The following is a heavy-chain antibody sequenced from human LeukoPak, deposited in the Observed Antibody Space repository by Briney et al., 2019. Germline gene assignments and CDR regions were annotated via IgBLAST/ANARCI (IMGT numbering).Heavy chain of an antibody. CDR3: ARVELWAVAGERVWFDP. V-gene: IGHV4-39*07. Sequence: SSETLSLTCTVSGGSISSSSYYWGWIRQPPGKGLEWIGSIYYSGSTYYNPSLKSRVTISVDTSKNQFSLKLSSVTAADTAVYYCARVELWAVAGERVWFDPWGQGTLVTVSS. D-gene: IGHD5-18*01. CDR1: GGSISSSSYY. CDR2: IYYSGST. J-gene: IGHJ5*02.